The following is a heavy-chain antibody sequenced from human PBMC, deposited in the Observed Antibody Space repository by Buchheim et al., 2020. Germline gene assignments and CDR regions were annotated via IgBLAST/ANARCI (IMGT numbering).Heavy chain of an antibody. J-gene: IGHJ4*02. Sequence: VKKPGASVKISCKASGYPFSSHAIYWVRQAPGQRLEWMGWIYTGNGGTRYSESFQGRVTITRDTSATTAYMELSGLRSEDTAVYYCARDTCAVRCPLHYWGPGT. V-gene: IGHV1-3*04. CDR2: IYTGNGGT. D-gene: IGHD2-15*01. CDR3: ARDTCAVRCPLHY. CDR1: GYPFSSHA.